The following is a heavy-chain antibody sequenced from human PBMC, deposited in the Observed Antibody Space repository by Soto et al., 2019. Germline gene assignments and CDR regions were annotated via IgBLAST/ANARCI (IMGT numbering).Heavy chain of an antibody. CDR1: GGSISSDRYF. CDR2: ILNSGST. V-gene: IGHV4-31*03. CDR3: ARGHTTFGFYYYGLDV. J-gene: IGHJ6*02. D-gene: IGHD3-10*01. Sequence: QVQLQESGPGLVKPSQILSLTCTVSGGSISSDRYFWSWVRQHPGKGLEWMAYILNSGSTYFNPSLKSRVTISVDTSKSQFSLNLSSVTAADTAVYYCARGHTTFGFYYYGLDVWGQGITVIVSS.